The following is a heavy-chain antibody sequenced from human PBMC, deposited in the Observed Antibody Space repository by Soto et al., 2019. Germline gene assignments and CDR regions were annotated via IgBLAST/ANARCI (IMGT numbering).Heavy chain of an antibody. CDR2: VWYHGRNE. V-gene: IGHV3-33*01. Sequence: QVQLVESGGGVVQSGRSLRLSCAASGFTFTSYGMHWVRQAPGQGLEWAAVVWYHGRNEYYADSVKGRFTISRDNSKNTLYLQMSGIRPEDTAVYSCGRDDDTSADRSKFHYLGQGTQITVSS. D-gene: IGHD3-22*01. CDR1: GFTFTSYG. J-gene: IGHJ4*02. CDR3: GRDDDTSADRSKFHY.